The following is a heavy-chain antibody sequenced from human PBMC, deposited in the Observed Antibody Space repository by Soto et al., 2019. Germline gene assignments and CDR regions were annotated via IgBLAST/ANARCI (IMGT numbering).Heavy chain of an antibody. CDR3: ARDFPPAHLLGSYYYYMDV. J-gene: IGHJ6*03. V-gene: IGHV3-33*01. Sequence: PGGSLRLSCAASGFTFGIYGMHWVRQAPGKGLEWVAVIWYDGSNKYYADSVKGRFTIPRDNSKNTLYLQMNSLRAEDTAVYYCARDFPPAHLLGSYYYYMDVWGKGTTVTVSS. CDR1: GFTFGIYG. CDR2: IWYDGSNK.